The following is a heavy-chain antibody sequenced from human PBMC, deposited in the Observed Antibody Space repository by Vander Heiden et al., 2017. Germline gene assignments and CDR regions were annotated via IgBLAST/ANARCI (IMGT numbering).Heavy chain of an antibody. CDR3: ARVQGLVVVAAKGYWFDP. D-gene: IGHD2-15*01. V-gene: IGHV3-53*01. CDR2: IYSGGST. J-gene: IGHJ5*02. CDR1: GFTVSSNY. Sequence: EVQLVESGGGLIQPGGSLRLSCAASGFTVSSNYMSWVRQAPGKGLEWVSVIYSGGSTYYADSVKGRFTISRDNSKNTLYLQMNSLRAEDTAVYYCARVQGLVVVAAKGYWFDPWGQGTLVTVSS.